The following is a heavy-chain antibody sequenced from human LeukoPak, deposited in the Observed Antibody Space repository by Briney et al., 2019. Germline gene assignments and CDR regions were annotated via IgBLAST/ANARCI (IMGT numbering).Heavy chain of an antibody. CDR3: ARGERGDSYATGYYYDMDV. D-gene: IGHD5-18*01. J-gene: IGHJ6*03. CDR1: GGSFSGYY. Sequence: SETLSLTCAVYGGSFSGYYWSWIRQPPGKWLEWIGEITHSGSTNYNPSLKSRVTISVDTSKNQFSLKLSSVTAADTAVYYCARGERGDSYATGYYYDMDVWGKGTTVTVSS. V-gene: IGHV4-34*01. CDR2: ITHSGST.